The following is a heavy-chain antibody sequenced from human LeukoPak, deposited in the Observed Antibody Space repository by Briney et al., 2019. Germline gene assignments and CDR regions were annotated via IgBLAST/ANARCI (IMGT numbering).Heavy chain of an antibody. D-gene: IGHD2-8*01. V-gene: IGHV3-23*01. Sequence: GGSLRLSCAASGFIFSSYAMSWVRQAPGKGLEWVSTISGSGGSTYYADSVKGRFTISRDNSKNTVYLQMNSLRAEDTAVYYCAKDRSCINDLCYEDFDYWGQGTLVTVSS. CDR2: ISGSGGST. CDR1: GFIFSSYA. CDR3: AKDRSCINDLCYEDFDY. J-gene: IGHJ4*02.